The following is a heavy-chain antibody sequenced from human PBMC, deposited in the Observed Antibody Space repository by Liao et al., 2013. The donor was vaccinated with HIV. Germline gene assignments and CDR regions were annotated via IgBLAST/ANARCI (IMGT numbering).Heavy chain of an antibody. V-gene: IGHV4-61*02. CDR1: GGSISSGSYY. J-gene: IGHJ6*03. Sequence: QVQLQESGPGLVKPSQTLSLTCTVSGGSISSGSYYWSWIRQPAGKGLEWIGRIYTSGSTNYNPSLKSRVTISVDTSKNQFSLKVSSVTAADTAVYYCARDQGSAPWDAYYMDVWGKGTTVTVSS. D-gene: IGHD1-26*01. CDR2: IYTSGST. CDR3: ARDQGSAPWDAYYMDV.